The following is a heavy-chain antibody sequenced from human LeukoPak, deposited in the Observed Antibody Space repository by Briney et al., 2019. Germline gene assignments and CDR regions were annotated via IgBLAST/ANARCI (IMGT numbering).Heavy chain of an antibody. V-gene: IGHV1-2*02. J-gene: IGHJ4*02. CDR1: VYTYTDQR. Sequence: ASVKDSCKASVYTYTDQRIHWVRPAPGQGLEWLGWINPSSGGTNYAQKFEGRIAMTTDTSINTGYREMTRLTTEDKTVYYCARAHSSLRLYHFDYTGEGALVTASS. CDR2: INPSSGGT. D-gene: IGHD6-13*01. CDR3: ARAHSSLRLYHFDY.